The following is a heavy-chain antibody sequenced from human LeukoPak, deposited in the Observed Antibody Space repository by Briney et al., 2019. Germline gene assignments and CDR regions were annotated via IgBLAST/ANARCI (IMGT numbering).Heavy chain of an antibody. Sequence: GGSLRLFCAASGFTVSSNYMSWVRQAPGKGLEWVSVIYSGGSTYYADSVKGRFTISRHNSKNTLYLQMDSLRAEDTAVYYCARDSHGDTAMAFTSWGQGTLVTVSS. D-gene: IGHD5-18*01. V-gene: IGHV3-53*04. CDR1: GFTVSSNY. J-gene: IGHJ4*02. CDR2: IYSGGST. CDR3: ARDSHGDTAMAFTS.